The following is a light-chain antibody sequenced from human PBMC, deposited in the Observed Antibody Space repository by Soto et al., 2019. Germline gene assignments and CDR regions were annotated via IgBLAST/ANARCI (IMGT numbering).Light chain of an antibody. CDR2: DAS. J-gene: IGKJ1*01. Sequence: DIQLTQPPSTLSASLRDRVTITCRASQSISSWLAWYQQKPGKAPKLLIYDASSLESGVPSRFSGSGSGTEFTLTISSLQPDDFATYYCQQYNSYSQTFGQGTKVDI. CDR1: QSISSW. V-gene: IGKV1-5*01. CDR3: QQYNSYSQT.